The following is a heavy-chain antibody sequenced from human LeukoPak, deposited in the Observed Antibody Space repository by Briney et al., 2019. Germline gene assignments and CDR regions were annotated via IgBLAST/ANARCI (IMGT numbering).Heavy chain of an antibody. V-gene: IGHV4-59*01. Sequence: SETLSLTCTVSGDSISTYYWSWLRQPPGKGLEWIGCVYDSGSTTYNPSLRRRVTMSMDTSKKLFFLKLSSVTAADTAVYFCARDYRGFTPGWFDDWGQGLLVTVSS. J-gene: IGHJ4*02. CDR1: GDSISTYY. D-gene: IGHD3-16*02. CDR3: ARDYRGFTPGWFDD. CDR2: VYDSGST.